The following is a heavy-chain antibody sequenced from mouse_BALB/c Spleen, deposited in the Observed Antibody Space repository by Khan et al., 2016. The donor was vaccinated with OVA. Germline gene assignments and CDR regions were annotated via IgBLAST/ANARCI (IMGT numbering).Heavy chain of an antibody. CDR1: GYSFTSYW. J-gene: IGHJ3*01. CDR3: TRAGYGAFAY. D-gene: IGHD1-1*01. V-gene: IGHV1-5*01. Sequence: EVQLQQSGTVLARPGASVRMSCKASGYSFTSYWMHWVKQRPGQGLEWIGGFYPGNSDTSYNQKFKGKAKLTAVTSASTAYMEVSSLTNEDSAVYYGTRAGYGAFAYWGQGTLVTVSA. CDR2: FYPGNSDT.